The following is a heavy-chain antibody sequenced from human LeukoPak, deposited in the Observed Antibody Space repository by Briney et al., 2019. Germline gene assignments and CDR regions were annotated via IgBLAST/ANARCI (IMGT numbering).Heavy chain of an antibody. CDR3: ARGRSYYYDSTGSFDF. D-gene: IGHD3-22*01. CDR1: GFTVSGHY. Sequence: PGGSLRLSCAASGFTVSGHYMSWVRQPPGKGLEWVSVIYSAGSIYCADSVEGRFTISRDTSKNTLSLQMMSLRAEDTAVYYCARGRSYYYDSTGSFDFWGQGTLVTVSS. V-gene: IGHV3-66*01. CDR2: IYSAGSI. J-gene: IGHJ4*02.